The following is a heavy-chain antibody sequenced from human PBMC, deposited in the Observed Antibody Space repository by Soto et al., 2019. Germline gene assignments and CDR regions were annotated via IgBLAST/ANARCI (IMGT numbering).Heavy chain of an antibody. CDR1: GFTFSNVW. J-gene: IGHJ4*02. D-gene: IGHD6-19*01. V-gene: IGHV3-15*07. Sequence: EVQLVESGGGLVKPGGSLRLSCAASGFTFSNVWMNWVRQAPGKGLEWVGRIKSKTDGGTTDYAAPVKGRFTISRDDSKNTLYLQMNSLETGDTAVYYCTPLALKYSSGWYEFSDWGQGTLVTVSS. CDR2: IKSKTDGGTT. CDR3: TPLALKYSSGWYEFSD.